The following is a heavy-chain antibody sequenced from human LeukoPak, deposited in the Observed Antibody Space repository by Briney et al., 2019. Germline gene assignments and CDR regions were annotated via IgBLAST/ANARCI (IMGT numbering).Heavy chain of an antibody. V-gene: IGHV5-51*01. CDR2: IYPGDSDT. CDR3: ASNRGGSSGRYYYMDV. CDR1: GYSFTSYW. D-gene: IGHD1-26*01. Sequence: GESLKISCKGSGYSFTSYWIGWVRQMPGKGLEWMGIIYPGDSDTRYSPSFQGQVTISADKSISTAYLQWSSLKASDTAMYYCASNRGGSSGRYYYMDVWGKGTTVTVSS. J-gene: IGHJ6*03.